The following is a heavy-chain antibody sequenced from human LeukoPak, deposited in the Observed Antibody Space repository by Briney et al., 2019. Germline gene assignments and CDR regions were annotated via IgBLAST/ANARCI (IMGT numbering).Heavy chain of an antibody. CDR1: GFTFSDYA. CDR2: ISSSSSYI. J-gene: IGHJ4*02. D-gene: IGHD3-16*02. CDR3: ARGLAGRLRLGELSSPFGY. Sequence: GGSLRLSCTASGFTFSDYAMSWVRQAPGKGLEWVSSISSSSSYIYYADSVKGRFTISRDNAKNSLYLQMNSLRAEDTAVYYCARGLAGRLRLGELSSPFGYWGQGTLVTVSS. V-gene: IGHV3-21*01.